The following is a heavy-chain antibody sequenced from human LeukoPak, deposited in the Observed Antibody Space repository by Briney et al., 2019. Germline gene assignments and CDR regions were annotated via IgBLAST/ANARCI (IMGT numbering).Heavy chain of an antibody. CDR3: ARGGSSSSVDY. V-gene: IGHV1-2*02. D-gene: IGHD6-13*01. CDR1: GYTFTGYY. CDR2: INPNSGGT. Sequence: GASVKVSCKASGYTFTGYYMHRVRQAPGQGLEWMGWINPNSGGTNYAQKFQGRVTMTTDTSTSTAYMELRSLRSDDTAVYYCARGGSSSSVDYWGQGTLVTVSS. J-gene: IGHJ4*02.